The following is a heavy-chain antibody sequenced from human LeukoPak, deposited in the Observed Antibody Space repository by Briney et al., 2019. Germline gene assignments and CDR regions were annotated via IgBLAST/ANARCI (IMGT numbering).Heavy chain of an antibody. CDR3: ARRMSSSWYTLYYMDV. J-gene: IGHJ6*03. CDR1: GGSISSGSYY. Sequence: SETLSLTCTVSGGSISSGSYYWSWIRQPAGKGLEWIGSIYYSGSTYYNPSLKSRVTISVDTSKNQFSLKLSSVTAADTAVYYCARRMSSSWYTLYYMDVWGKGTTVTVSS. V-gene: IGHV4-39*01. D-gene: IGHD6-13*01. CDR2: IYYSGST.